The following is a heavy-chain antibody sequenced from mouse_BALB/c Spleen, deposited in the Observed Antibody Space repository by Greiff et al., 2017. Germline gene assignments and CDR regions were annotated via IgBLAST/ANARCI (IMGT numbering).Heavy chain of an antibody. CDR1: GFTFSSYA. CDR3: ARGSSSLDY. D-gene: IGHD1-1*01. Sequence: EVNVVESGGGLVKPGGSLKLSCAASGFTFSSYAMPWVRQTPEKRLEWVASISSGGSTYYPDSVKGRFTISRDNARNILYLQMSSLRSEDTAMYYCARGSSSLDYWGQGTTLTVSS. CDR2: ISSGGST. V-gene: IGHV5-6-5*01. J-gene: IGHJ2*01.